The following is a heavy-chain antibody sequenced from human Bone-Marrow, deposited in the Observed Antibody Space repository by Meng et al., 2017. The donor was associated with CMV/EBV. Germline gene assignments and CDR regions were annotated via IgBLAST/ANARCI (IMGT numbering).Heavy chain of an antibody. CDR1: GFTFSSYA. CDR3: ARDIVIGGAYYYYYGMDV. Sequence: GGSLRLSCAASGFTFSSYAMHWVRQAPGKGLEWVAVISYDGSNKYYADSVKGRFTISRDNSKNTLYLQMNSLRAEDTAVYYCARDIVIGGAYYYYYGMDVWGQGTTVTVSS. V-gene: IGHV3-30*04. CDR2: ISYDGSNK. J-gene: IGHJ6*02. D-gene: IGHD2-15*01.